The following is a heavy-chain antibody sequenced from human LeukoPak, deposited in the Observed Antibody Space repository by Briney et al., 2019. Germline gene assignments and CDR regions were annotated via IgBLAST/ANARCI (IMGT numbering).Heavy chain of an antibody. CDR3: ARDRGHAYFFDY. CDR2: INTDGSST. J-gene: IGHJ4*02. Sequence: PGGSLRLSCAASGFTFSTHWMHWVRQAPGKGLVWVSRINTDGSSTTYADSVKGRFTIPRDNAKNTVYLQMNSLRAEDTAVYYCARDRGHAYFFDYWGQGALVTVSS. V-gene: IGHV3-74*01. D-gene: IGHD2-2*01. CDR1: GFTFSTHW.